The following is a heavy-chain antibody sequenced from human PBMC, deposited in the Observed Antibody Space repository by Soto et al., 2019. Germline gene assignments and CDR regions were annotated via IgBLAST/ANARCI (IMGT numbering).Heavy chain of an antibody. CDR1: GYTFTSYG. Sequence: QVQLVQSGAEVKKPGASVKVSCKASGYTFTSYGISWVRQAPGQGLEWMGWISAYNGNTNYAQKIQGRGTMTTATTTSTAYMELRSLRSDDTAVYYCAREGWGGAAQSYYYYYMDVWGKGTTVTVSS. CDR2: ISAYNGNT. CDR3: AREGWGGAAQSYYYYYMDV. D-gene: IGHD6-6*01. V-gene: IGHV1-18*01. J-gene: IGHJ6*03.